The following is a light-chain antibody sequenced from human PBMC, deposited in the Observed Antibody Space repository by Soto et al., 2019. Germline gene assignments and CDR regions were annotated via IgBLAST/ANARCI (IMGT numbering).Light chain of an antibody. V-gene: IGLV2-11*01. CDR3: CPYAGSYTFV. CDR1: SSDVGGYDF. Sequence: QSVLTQPRSVSGSPGQSVTISCTGTSSDVGGYDFVSWFQHHPGKPPKLIMYDVSKRPSGVPDRFSGSKSGNTASLTISGLQAEDEADYYCCPYAGSYTFVFGTGTKVT. CDR2: DVS. J-gene: IGLJ1*01.